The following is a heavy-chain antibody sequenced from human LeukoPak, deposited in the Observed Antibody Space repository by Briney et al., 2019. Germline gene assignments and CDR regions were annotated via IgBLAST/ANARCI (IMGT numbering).Heavy chain of an antibody. CDR2: INHSGST. D-gene: IGHD1-26*01. CDR1: GGSFSGYY. J-gene: IGHJ5*02. Sequence: SETLSLTCAVYGGSFSGYYWSWIRQPPGKGLEWIGEINHSGSTNNNPSLKSRVTISVVTSKNQFSLKLSSVTAADTAVYYCARAYSGSSYYWFDPWGQGTLVTVSS. V-gene: IGHV4-34*01. CDR3: ARAYSGSSYYWFDP.